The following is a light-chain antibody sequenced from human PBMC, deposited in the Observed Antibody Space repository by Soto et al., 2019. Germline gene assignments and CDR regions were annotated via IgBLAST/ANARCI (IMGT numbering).Light chain of an antibody. Sequence: QSVLTQPASVSGSPGQSITVSCTGTSGDIGAYNFVSWYQQHPGKAPKLIIYEVTDRPSGISSRFSASKSGNTASLTISGLQAEDEADYYCGSFTMTSTWVFGGGTQLTVL. V-gene: IGLV2-14*01. CDR3: GSFTMTSTWV. CDR2: EVT. J-gene: IGLJ3*02. CDR1: SGDIGAYNF.